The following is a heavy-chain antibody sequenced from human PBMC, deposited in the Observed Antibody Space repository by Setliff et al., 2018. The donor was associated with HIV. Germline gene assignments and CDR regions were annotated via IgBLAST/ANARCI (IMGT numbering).Heavy chain of an antibody. D-gene: IGHD2-15*01. CDR3: ARDGFYCSGGRCGEISDY. V-gene: IGHV4-31*03. J-gene: IGHJ4*02. CDR1: GGSISSDDYY. Sequence: TLSLTSTVPGGSISSDDYYWSWIRQHPGKGLEWMGNISYSGITYCNPSLRSRLTLSVDTSKNQFTLTLSSVTAADTAVYYCARDGFYCSGGRCGEISDYWGQGTLVTVSS. CDR2: ISYSGIT.